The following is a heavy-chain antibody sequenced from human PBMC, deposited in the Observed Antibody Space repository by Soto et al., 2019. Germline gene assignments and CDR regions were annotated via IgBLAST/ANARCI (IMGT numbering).Heavy chain of an antibody. Sequence: ASVKVSCKASAYTFSSYGLSWVRQAPGQGLEWMGWISPDNGNTNYAQKFQGRVTFTTGTSTSTAYMELRSLTSDDTAVYYCARGVNYYDSSGYYEYWFDPWGQGTLVTVSS. D-gene: IGHD3-22*01. V-gene: IGHV1-18*01. J-gene: IGHJ5*02. CDR2: ISPDNGNT. CDR3: ARGVNYYDSSGYYEYWFDP. CDR1: AYTFSSYG.